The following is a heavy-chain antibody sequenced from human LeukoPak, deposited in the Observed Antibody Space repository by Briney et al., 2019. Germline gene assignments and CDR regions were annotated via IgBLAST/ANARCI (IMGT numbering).Heavy chain of an antibody. CDR2: ISSSSSYI. CDR3: ARVRPSRGREWFGELYYYYYGMDV. D-gene: IGHD3-10*01. J-gene: IGHJ6*02. Sequence: TGGSLRLSCAASGFTFSSYSMNWVRQAPGKGLEWVSSISSSSSYIYYADSVKGRFTISRDNAKNSLYLQMNSLRAEDTAVYYCARVRPSRGREWFGELYYYYYGMDVWGQGTTVTVSS. V-gene: IGHV3-21*01. CDR1: GFTFSSYS.